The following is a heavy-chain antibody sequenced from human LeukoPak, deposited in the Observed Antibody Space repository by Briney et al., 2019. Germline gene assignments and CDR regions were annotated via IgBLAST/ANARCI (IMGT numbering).Heavy chain of an antibody. CDR2: IYYYGST. Sequence: SETLSLTCTVSGGSISSNSNYWAWIRQPPGRGLEWIGYIYYYGSTYYNPSLKSRVTISVDTSKNQFSLKLSSVTAADTAVYYCARGDSSAWLIDYWGQGTLVTVSS. V-gene: IGHV4-30-4*08. D-gene: IGHD6-19*01. CDR1: GGSISSNSNY. J-gene: IGHJ4*02. CDR3: ARGDSSAWLIDY.